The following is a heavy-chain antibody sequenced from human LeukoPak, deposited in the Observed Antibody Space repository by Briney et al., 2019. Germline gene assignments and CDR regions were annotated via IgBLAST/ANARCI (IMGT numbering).Heavy chain of an antibody. CDR2: SYPGDSDT. Sequence: KPGESLKISCKGSGYSFTSYWIGWVRQMPGKGLEWMGISYPGDSDTRYSPSFQGQVTISADKSISTAYLQWSSLKASDTAVYYCATYDSSGYSLPSAFDIWGQGTMVTVSS. CDR3: ATYDSSGYSLPSAFDI. D-gene: IGHD3-22*01. CDR1: GYSFTSYW. V-gene: IGHV5-51*03. J-gene: IGHJ3*02.